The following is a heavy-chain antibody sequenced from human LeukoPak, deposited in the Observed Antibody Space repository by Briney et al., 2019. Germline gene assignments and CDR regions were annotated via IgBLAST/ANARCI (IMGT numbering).Heavy chain of an antibody. CDR2: INPNSGGT. CDR1: GYTFTGYY. D-gene: IGHD2-15*01. V-gene: IGHV1-2*06. CDR3: ARDLRVCSGGSCYLFGFDP. Sequence: GASVKVSCKASGYTFTGYYMHWVRQAPGQGLEGMGRINPNSGGTNYAQKFQGRVTMTRDTSISTAYMELSRLRSDDTAVYYCARDLRVCSGGSCYLFGFDPWGQGTLVTVSS. J-gene: IGHJ5*02.